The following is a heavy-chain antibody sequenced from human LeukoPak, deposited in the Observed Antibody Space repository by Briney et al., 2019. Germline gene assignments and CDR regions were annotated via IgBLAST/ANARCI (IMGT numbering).Heavy chain of an antibody. CDR3: ARDPRIASSGYSPFDY. Sequence: PGGSLRLSCAASGFTFSSYWMSWVRQAPGKGLEWVANIKQDGSEKYYVDSVKGRFTISRDNAKNSLYLQINSLRAEDTAVYYCARDPRIASSGYSPFDYWGQGTLVTVSS. V-gene: IGHV3-7*01. CDR2: IKQDGSEK. CDR1: GFTFSSYW. D-gene: IGHD3-22*01. J-gene: IGHJ4*02.